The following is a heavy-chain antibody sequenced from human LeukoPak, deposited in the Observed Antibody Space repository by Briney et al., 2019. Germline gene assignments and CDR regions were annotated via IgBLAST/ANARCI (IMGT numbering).Heavy chain of an antibody. CDR1: EDSFSPHY. D-gene: IGHD3-10*01. CDR2: LYYCGRT. V-gene: IGHV4-59*11. Sequence: SETPSLTCSVSEDSFSPHYWNWIRQPPGKGPEWIGYLYYCGRTNYNRSLKSRVTISVDTSKNQLSLKLSSVTAADTAVYYCARTILNTHGSGSYKYSYYGMDVWGQGTTVTVSS. J-gene: IGHJ6*02. CDR3: ARTILNTHGSGSYKYSYYGMDV.